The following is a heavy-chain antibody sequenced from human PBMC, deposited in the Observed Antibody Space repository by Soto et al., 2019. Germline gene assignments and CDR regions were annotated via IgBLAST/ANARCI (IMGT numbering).Heavy chain of an antibody. D-gene: IGHD4-17*01. V-gene: IGHV4-4*02. CDR1: GGSISSSNW. Sequence: QVQLQESGPGLVKPSGTLSLTCAVSGGSISSSNWWSWVRQPPGKGLEWIGEIYHSGSTNYNPSLTSRVTISVDKSKNQFSLKLSSVTAADTAVYYCARGAVTTLWGYYYYGMDVWGQGTTVTVSS. CDR2: IYHSGST. CDR3: ARGAVTTLWGYYYYGMDV. J-gene: IGHJ6*02.